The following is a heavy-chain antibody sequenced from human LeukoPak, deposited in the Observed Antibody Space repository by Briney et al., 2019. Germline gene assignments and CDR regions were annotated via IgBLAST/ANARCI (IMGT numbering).Heavy chain of an antibody. CDR2: SSAHNGDT. CDR1: GFTFTSYG. Sequence: ASVKVSCKASGFTFTSYGISWVRQAPGQGLEWMGWSSAHNGDTNYAQNIQGRVTMTTDTSTTTAYMELRSLRSDDTAVYYCAREAYCSGGSCYPGALDTWGEGGMVSVSS. V-gene: IGHV1-18*01. D-gene: IGHD2-15*01. J-gene: IGHJ3*02. CDR3: AREAYCSGGSCYPGALDT.